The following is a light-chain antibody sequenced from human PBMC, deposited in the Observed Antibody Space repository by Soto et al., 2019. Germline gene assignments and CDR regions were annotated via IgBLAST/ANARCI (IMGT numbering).Light chain of an antibody. V-gene: IGLV2-14*03. J-gene: IGLJ2*01. CDR1: TNAFDLYKY. Sequence: QSALAQPVSVSGSPGQSITISCTGTTNAFDLYKYVSWYQQHPGKAPKLLIFDVNHRPSGVSNRFSGSKSANTASLTISGLQAEDEADYYCSSSTSRTTRVFGGGTKLTVL. CDR3: SSSTSRTTRV. CDR2: DVN.